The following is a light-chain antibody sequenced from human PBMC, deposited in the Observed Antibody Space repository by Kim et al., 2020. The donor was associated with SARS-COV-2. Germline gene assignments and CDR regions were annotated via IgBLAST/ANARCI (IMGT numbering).Light chain of an antibody. CDR3: QQYNSYSQT. CDR1: QTINTW. Sequence: ASLGGRVTITCRASQTINTWLAWYQQKPGKAPKLLIYDASSLESGVPSRFSGSGSGTDFTLTISSLQPDDFATYYCQQYNSYSQTFGQGTKVDIK. CDR2: DAS. V-gene: IGKV1-5*01. J-gene: IGKJ1*01.